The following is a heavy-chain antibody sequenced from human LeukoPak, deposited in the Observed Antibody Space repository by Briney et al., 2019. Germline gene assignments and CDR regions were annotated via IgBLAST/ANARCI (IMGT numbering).Heavy chain of an antibody. CDR2: IYYSGST. D-gene: IGHD6-19*01. CDR3: ARYEQXXGFDP. Sequence: PSETLSPTCTVSGGSISSYYWSWIRQPPGKGLEWIGYIYYSGSTNYNPSLKSRVTISVDTSKNQFSLKLSSVTAADTAVYYCARYEQXXGFDPWGQGTLVTVSS. V-gene: IGHV4-59*01. J-gene: IGHJ5*02. CDR1: GGSISSYY.